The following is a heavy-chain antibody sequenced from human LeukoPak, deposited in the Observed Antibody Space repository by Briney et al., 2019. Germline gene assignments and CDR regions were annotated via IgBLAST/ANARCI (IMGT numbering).Heavy chain of an antibody. CDR2: IYYSGST. CDR1: GGSISSYY. D-gene: IGHD6-13*01. V-gene: IGHV4-59*01. CDR3: ARDASSSWYYFDY. J-gene: IGHJ4*02. Sequence: SETLSLTCTVSGGSISSYYWSWIRQLPGKGLEWIGYIYYSGSTNYNPSLKSRVTISVDTSKNQFSLKLSSVTAADTAVYYCARDASSSWYYFDYWGQGTLVTVSS.